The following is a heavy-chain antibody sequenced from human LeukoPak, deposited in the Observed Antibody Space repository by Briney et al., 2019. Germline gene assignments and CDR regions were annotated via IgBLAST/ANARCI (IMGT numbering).Heavy chain of an antibody. CDR1: GFTDSSNY. Sequence: GGSLRLSRAASGFTDSSNYMSWVRQAPGKGLEWVSVIYSGGSTYYADSVKGRFTISRDNSKNTSYLQMNSLRAEDTAVYYCARDEGGIAAAGTATWGQGTLVTVSS. CDR3: ARDEGGIAAAGTAT. J-gene: IGHJ4*02. V-gene: IGHV3-66*01. D-gene: IGHD6-13*01. CDR2: IYSGGST.